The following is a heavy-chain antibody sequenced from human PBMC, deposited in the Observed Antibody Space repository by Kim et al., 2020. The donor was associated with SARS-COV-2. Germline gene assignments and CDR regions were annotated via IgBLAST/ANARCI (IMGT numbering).Heavy chain of an antibody. CDR1: GGTFSNYG. CDR3: ALRTGRAYCGGDCYWVYAMDV. CDR2: IIPMFGTA. Sequence: SVKVSCKASGGTFSNYGISWVRQAPGQGLEWMGGIIPMFGTANYAQKFQGRVTITADESTSTAYMDLSSLRSGDTAVYYCALRTGRAYCGGDCYWVYAMDVWGQGTTVTVSS. J-gene: IGHJ6*02. D-gene: IGHD2-21*02. V-gene: IGHV1-69*13.